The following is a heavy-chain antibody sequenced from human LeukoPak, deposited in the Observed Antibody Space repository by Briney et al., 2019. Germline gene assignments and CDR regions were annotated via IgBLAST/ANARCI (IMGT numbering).Heavy chain of an antibody. J-gene: IGHJ4*02. Sequence: SETLSLTCTVSGGSISSYYWSWIRQPPAKGQEWIGYIYYSGSTSYNPSLKSRVTIAVDTSKNQFSLKLSAVTAADTAVYYCARDSRAALDYWGQGTLVTVSS. CDR2: IYYSGST. CDR1: GGSISSYY. V-gene: IGHV4-59*01. D-gene: IGHD6-13*01. CDR3: ARDSRAALDY.